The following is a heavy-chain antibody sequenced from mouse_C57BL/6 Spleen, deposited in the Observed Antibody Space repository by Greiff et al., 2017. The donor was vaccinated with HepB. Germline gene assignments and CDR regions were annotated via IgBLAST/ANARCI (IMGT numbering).Heavy chain of an antibody. J-gene: IGHJ4*01. CDR1: GYAFSSYW. Sequence: QVQLQQSGAELVKSGASVKISCKASGYAFSSYWMNWVKQRPGKGLEWIGQIYPGDGDTNYNGKFKGKATLTADKSSSTAYMQLSSLTSEDSAVYFCAREGITHPDYYAMDYWGQGTSVTVSS. CDR2: IYPGDGDT. CDR3: AREGITHPDYYAMDY. D-gene: IGHD2-4*01. V-gene: IGHV1-80*01.